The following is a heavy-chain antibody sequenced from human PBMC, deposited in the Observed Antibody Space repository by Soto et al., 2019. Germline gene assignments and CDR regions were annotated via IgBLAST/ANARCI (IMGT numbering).Heavy chain of an antibody. CDR2: IYYSGST. CDR3: ARYSNRSGYRAFDI. Sequence: PSETLSLTCTVSGGSISSYYWSWIRQPPGKGLEWIGYIYYSGSTNYNPSLKSRVTISVDTSKNQFSLKLSSVTAADTAVYYCARYSNRSGYRAFDIWGQGTMVTVS. J-gene: IGHJ3*02. CDR1: GGSISSYY. D-gene: IGHD3-10*01. V-gene: IGHV4-59*01.